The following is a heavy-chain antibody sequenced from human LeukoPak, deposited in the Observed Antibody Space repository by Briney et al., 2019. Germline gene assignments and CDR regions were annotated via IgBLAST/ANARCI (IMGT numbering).Heavy chain of an antibody. V-gene: IGHV4-39*07. CDR2: VHYSGTA. Sequence: SETLSLTCTVFDGSISSSSDSWGWLRQPPGKVLEWIGSVHYSGTANYNPSLRSRVTISIDTSKKHFFLKLKSVTAADTAVYCCARGYGDFRVEGRYFHSWGQGTLVTVSS. J-gene: IGHJ4*02. CDR3: ARGYGDFRVEGRYFHS. D-gene: IGHD4-17*01. CDR1: DGSISSSSDS.